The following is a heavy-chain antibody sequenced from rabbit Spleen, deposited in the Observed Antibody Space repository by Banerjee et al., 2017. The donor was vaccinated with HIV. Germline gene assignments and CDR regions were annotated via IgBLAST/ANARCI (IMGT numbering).Heavy chain of an antibody. CDR3: ARRAISSGYWYFNL. D-gene: IGHD1-1*01. J-gene: IGHJ4*01. V-gene: IGHV1S21*01. CDR2: IDPVFGIT. Sequence: EQLVESGGGLVQPGGSLKLSCKASGFTISSYGVSWVRQAPGKGLEWIGYIDPVFGITYFANWVNGRFSISRENAQNTVFLQMTSLTAADTATYFCARRAISSGYWYFNLWGPGTLVTVS. CDR1: GFTISSYG.